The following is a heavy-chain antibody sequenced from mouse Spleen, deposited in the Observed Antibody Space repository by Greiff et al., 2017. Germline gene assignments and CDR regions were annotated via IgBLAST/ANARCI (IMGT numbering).Heavy chain of an antibody. Sequence: EVKLVESGGGLVQPGGSLKLSCAASGFTFSDYYMYWVRQTPEKRLEWVAYISNGGGSTYYPDTVKGRFTISRDNAKNTLYLQMSRLKSEDTAMYYCARRPLYYYGSSYENYFDYWGQGTTLTVSS. CDR3: ARRPLYYYGSSYENYFDY. D-gene: IGHD1-1*01. J-gene: IGHJ2*01. V-gene: IGHV5-12*01. CDR2: ISNGGGST. CDR1: GFTFSDYY.